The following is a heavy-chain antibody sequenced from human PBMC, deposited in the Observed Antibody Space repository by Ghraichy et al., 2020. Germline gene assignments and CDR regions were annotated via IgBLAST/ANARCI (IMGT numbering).Heavy chain of an antibody. CDR3: ARPLGAVAGYDAFDI. J-gene: IGHJ3*02. Sequence: GGSLRLSCAASGFTVSSNYMSWVRQAPGKGLEWVSVIYSGGSTYYADSVKGRFTISRDNSKNTLYLQMNSLRAEDTAVYYCARPLGAVAGYDAFDIWGQGTMVTVSS. V-gene: IGHV3-66*02. D-gene: IGHD6-19*01. CDR2: IYSGGST. CDR1: GFTVSSNY.